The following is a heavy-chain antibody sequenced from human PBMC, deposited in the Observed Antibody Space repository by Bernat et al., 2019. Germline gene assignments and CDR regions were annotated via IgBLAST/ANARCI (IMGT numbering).Heavy chain of an antibody. D-gene: IGHD3-10*01. J-gene: IGHJ3*02. Sequence: QVQLQQWCAGLLKPSETLSLTCAVYGGSFSGYYWSWIRQPPGKGLEWIGEINHSGSTNYNPSLKSRVTISVDTSKNHLSLTLISVTAADTAVYYCAREGAGFGEFDDAFDIWGQGTMVTVSS. CDR3: AREGAGFGEFDDAFDI. CDR1: GGSFSGYY. CDR2: INHSGST. V-gene: IGHV4-34*01.